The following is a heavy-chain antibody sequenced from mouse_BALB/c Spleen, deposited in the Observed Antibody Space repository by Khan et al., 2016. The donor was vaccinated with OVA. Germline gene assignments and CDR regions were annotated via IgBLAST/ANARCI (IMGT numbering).Heavy chain of an antibody. CDR1: GFTFSTYG. J-gene: IGHJ3*01. V-gene: IGHV5-6*01. CDR3: ARLAYYYNSEGFAY. CDR2: INTGGAYT. D-gene: IGHD1-1*01. Sequence: EVELVESGGDFVRPGGSLKLSCAASGFTFSTYGMSWVRQTPDKRLAWVATINTGGAYTYYPDSVKGRFTISRDNAKNTLYLQLSSLKSEDTAIYYCARLAYYYNSEGFAYWGQGTLVTVSA.